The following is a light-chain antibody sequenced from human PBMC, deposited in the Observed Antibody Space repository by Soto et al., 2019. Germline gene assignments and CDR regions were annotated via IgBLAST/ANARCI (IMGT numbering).Light chain of an antibody. J-gene: IGKJ1*01. CDR1: QTISSW. Sequence: DIQMTQSPSALPASVGDRVTITCRASQTISSWLAWYQQKPGKAPDLLIYDASRLAGGVPSRFSGSESGTEFTLTIGSLEPDDFATYFRQQYYNYSTFGQGTKVEVK. CDR3: QQYYNYST. CDR2: DAS. V-gene: IGKV1-5*01.